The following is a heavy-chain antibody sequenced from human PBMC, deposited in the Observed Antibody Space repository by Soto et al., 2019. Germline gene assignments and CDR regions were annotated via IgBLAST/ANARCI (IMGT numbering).Heavy chain of an antibody. CDR2: IIPILGIA. D-gene: IGHD6-13*01. V-gene: IGHV1-69*04. CDR3: ARETAADGTKTLAY. Sequence: GQGLEWMGRIIPILGIANYAKKFQGRVTITADKSTRTAYMELRSLRTEETAVYFCARETAADGTKTLAYWAQGTLVPVSS. J-gene: IGHJ4*02.